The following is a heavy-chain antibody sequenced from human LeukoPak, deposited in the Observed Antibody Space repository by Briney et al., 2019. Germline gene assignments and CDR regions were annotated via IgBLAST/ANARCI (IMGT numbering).Heavy chain of an antibody. Sequence: RTGRSLRLSCAASGFTFSSYATHWVRQAPGKGLEWVGVISYDGNYADSVKGRFTISRDNSKNTLHLQMNSLRAEDTAVYYCARDVGATSTTVGSYWGQGTLVTVSS. CDR2: ISYDG. V-gene: IGHV3-30*04. CDR1: GFTFSSYA. CDR3: ARDVGATSTTVGSY. D-gene: IGHD4-23*01. J-gene: IGHJ4*02.